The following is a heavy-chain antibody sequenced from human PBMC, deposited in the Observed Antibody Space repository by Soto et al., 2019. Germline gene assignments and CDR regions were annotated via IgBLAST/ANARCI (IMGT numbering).Heavy chain of an antibody. D-gene: IGHD3-16*02. V-gene: IGHV4-31*03. CDR1: GGSISGGGCC. Sequence: PSQTLSLTCTVSGGSISGGGCCWSWIRQHPGKGLEWIGYIYYSGSTYYNPSLKSRVTISVDTSKNQFSLKLSSVTAADTAVYYCARSQYDYIWGSYRYNPDAFDIWGQGTMVTVSS. J-gene: IGHJ3*02. CDR2: IYYSGST. CDR3: ARSQYDYIWGSYRYNPDAFDI.